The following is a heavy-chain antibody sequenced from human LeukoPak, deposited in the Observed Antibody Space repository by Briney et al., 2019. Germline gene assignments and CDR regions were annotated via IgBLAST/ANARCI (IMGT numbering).Heavy chain of an antibody. CDR2: ISYDGNNK. CDR3: AKDYDVAAAGYYFDY. CDR1: GFTFSTYG. V-gene: IGHV3-30*18. Sequence: GGSLRLSCAASGFTFSTYGMHWVRQAPGKGLEWVAVISYDGNNKYSAGSVKGRFTISRDNSKNTLYLQMNSLRAEDTAVYYCAKDYDVAAAGYYFDYWGQGTLVTVSS. J-gene: IGHJ4*02. D-gene: IGHD6-13*01.